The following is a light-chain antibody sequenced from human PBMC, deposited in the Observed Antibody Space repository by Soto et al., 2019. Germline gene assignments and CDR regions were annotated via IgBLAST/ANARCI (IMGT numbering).Light chain of an antibody. CDR3: QSYDTSLNGFYV. J-gene: IGLJ1*01. Sequence: QSLLTQPRSVCGAPGQRFTMSCTGSNSNTGTGYDVHWYQQLPGTAPRLVIYGNTKRPSGVPDRFSGSKSGTSASLAITGLQAEDEADYYCQSYDTSLNGFYVFGSGTKVTVL. V-gene: IGLV1-40*01. CDR2: GNT. CDR1: NSNTGTGYD.